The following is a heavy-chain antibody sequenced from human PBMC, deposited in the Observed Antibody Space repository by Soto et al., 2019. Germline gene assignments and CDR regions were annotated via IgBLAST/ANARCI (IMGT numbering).Heavy chain of an antibody. Sequence: EVQLVESGGGLVQPGRSLRLSCAASGFIFNNYAMHWVRQAPGKGLEWVSGITWNSGNIGYADSVKGRFTISRDNAENSLYLQMNSLRPEDSALYYCAKETGDSSGYYYYYYYGMDVWGQGTTVTVSS. CDR3: AKETGDSSGYYYYYYYGMDV. D-gene: IGHD3-22*01. CDR2: ITWNSGNI. V-gene: IGHV3-9*01. CDR1: GFIFNNYA. J-gene: IGHJ6*02.